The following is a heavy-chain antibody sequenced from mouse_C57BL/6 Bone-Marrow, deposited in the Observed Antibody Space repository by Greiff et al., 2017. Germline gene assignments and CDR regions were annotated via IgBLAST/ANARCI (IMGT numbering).Heavy chain of an antibody. Sequence: VKLMESGAELVRPGTSVKVSCKASGYAFTNSWIEWVKQRPGQGLEWIGVINPGGGGTNYNEKFKGKATLTADKSSSTAYMQLSSLTSEDSAVYFCARSKNWGTWFAYWGQGTRVTVS. V-gene: IGHV1-54*01. CDR2: INPGGGGT. CDR1: GYAFTNSW. J-gene: IGHJ3*01. D-gene: IGHD4-1*01. CDR3: ARSKNWGTWFAY.